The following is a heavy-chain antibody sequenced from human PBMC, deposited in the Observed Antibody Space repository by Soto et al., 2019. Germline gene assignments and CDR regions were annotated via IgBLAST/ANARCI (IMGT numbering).Heavy chain of an antibody. CDR1: DGSFSSYY. J-gene: IGHJ6*03. CDR2: VYYSGST. Sequence: SETLSLTCTVSDGSFSSYYWTWIRQPPGKELEWIGYVYYSGSTDYNPSLKSQVTISVDTSKNQFSLKLNSVTAADTAVYYCAGRDCSTTSCYYLDYYYLDVWGRGTTVTVSS. CDR3: AGRDCSTTSCYYLDYYYLDV. V-gene: IGHV4-59*08. D-gene: IGHD2-2*01.